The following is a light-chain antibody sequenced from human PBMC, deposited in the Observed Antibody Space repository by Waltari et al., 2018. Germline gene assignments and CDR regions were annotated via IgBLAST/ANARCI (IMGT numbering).Light chain of an antibody. V-gene: IGLV2-14*01. CDR2: DVS. J-gene: IGLJ3*02. CDR3: RSYTSSSTLV. CDR1: TSDVGGYNY. Sequence: QSALTQPASVSGSPGQSITISCTGTTSDVGGYNYVSWYQQHPVKAPKLMIYDVSKRPTGVFNTFSCPEAGNTGSLTIDWLQAEVDAYYDCRSYTSSSTLVFGGGTKLSGL.